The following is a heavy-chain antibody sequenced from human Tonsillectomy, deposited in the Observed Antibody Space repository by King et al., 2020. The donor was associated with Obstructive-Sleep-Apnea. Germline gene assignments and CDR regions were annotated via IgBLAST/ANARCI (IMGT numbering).Heavy chain of an antibody. D-gene: IGHD1/OR15-1a*01. J-gene: IGHJ3*02. CDR2: IRSKAYGGTT. CDR1: GFTFGDYA. CDR3: TRNNPTQARAFDI. V-gene: IGHV3-49*03. Sequence: EQLVQSGGGLVQPGRSLRLSCTASGFTFGDYAMSWFRQAPGKGLEWVGFIRSKAYGGTTEYAASVKGRFTISRDDSKSIAYLQMNSLKTEDTAVYYCTRNNPTQARAFDIWGQGTMVTVSS.